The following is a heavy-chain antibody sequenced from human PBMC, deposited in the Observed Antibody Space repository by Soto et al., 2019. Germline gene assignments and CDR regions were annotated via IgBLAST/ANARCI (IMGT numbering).Heavy chain of an antibody. CDR2: TYYRSKWYN. V-gene: IGHV6-1*01. CDR1: GDSVSSNSAA. Sequence: KQSQTLSLTCAISGDSVSSNSAAWNWIRQSPSRGLEWLGRTYYRSKWYNDYAVSVKSRITINPDTSKNQFSLQLNSVTPEDTAVYYCARVVVEYSSSYYYYYGMDVWGQGTTVTVSS. J-gene: IGHJ6*02. CDR3: ARVVVEYSSSYYYYYGMDV. D-gene: IGHD6-6*01.